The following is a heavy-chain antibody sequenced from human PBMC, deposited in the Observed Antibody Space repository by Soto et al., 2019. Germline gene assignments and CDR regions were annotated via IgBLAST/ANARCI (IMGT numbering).Heavy chain of an antibody. V-gene: IGHV3-23*01. CDR1: GFTFSSYA. D-gene: IGHD2-2*01. CDR3: AKGPVVPAASSLGYYYGMDV. CDR2: ISGSGGST. J-gene: IGHJ6*02. Sequence: GGSLRLSCAASGFTFSSYAMSWVRQAPGKGLEWVSAISGSGGSTYYADSVKGRFTSSRDNSKNTLYLQMNSLRAEDTAVYYCAKGPVVPAASSLGYYYGMDVWGQGTTVTVSS.